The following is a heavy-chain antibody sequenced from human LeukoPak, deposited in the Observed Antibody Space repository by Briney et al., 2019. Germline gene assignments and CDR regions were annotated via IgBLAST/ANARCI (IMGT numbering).Heavy chain of an antibody. CDR1: GGTFSSYA. Sequence: SVKVSCKASGGTFSSYAISWVRHAPGQGLEWMGGIIPIFGTANYAQKFQGRVTITADESTSTAYMELSSLRSEDTAVYYCARGFDSGYDRGFDYWGQGTLVTVSS. D-gene: IGHD5-12*01. V-gene: IGHV1-69*13. CDR2: IIPIFGTA. CDR3: ARGFDSGYDRGFDY. J-gene: IGHJ4*02.